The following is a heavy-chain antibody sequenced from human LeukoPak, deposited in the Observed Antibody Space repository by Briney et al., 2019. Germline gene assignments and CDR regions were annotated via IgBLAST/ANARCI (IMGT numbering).Heavy chain of an antibody. V-gene: IGHV1-18*04. J-gene: IGHJ6*04. CDR3: AREAEIVVVPAAPNYYYHYGMDV. D-gene: IGHD2-2*01. CDR2: ISAYNGNT. Sequence: ASVKVSCKASGYTFTSYGIGWVRQAPGQGLEWMGWISAYNGNTNYAQKLQGRVTMTTDTSTSTAYMELRSLRSDDTAVYYCAREAEIVVVPAAPNYYYHYGMDVWGKGTTVTVSS. CDR1: GYTFTSYG.